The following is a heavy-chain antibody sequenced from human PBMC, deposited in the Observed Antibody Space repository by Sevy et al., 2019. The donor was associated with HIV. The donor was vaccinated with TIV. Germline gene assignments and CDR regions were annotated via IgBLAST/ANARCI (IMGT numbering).Heavy chain of an antibody. CDR1: GGSFSGYY. CDR3: ARGQEGGSGRKRDLADWFDP. V-gene: IGHV4-34*01. J-gene: IGHJ5*02. D-gene: IGHD3-10*01. CDR2: INHSGST. Sequence: SETLSLTCAVYGGSFSGYYWSWIRQPPGKGLEWIGEINHSGSTNYNPSLKSRVTISVDTSKNQFSLKLSSVTAADTAVYNWARGQEGGSGRKRDLADWFDPWGQGTLVTVSS.